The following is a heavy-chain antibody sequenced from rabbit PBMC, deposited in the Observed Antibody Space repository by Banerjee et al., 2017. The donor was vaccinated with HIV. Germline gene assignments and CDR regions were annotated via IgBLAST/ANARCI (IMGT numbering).Heavy chain of an antibody. CDR1: GFSFSSIYY. D-gene: IGHD6-1*01. CDR3: ASSGGAFYGYAGNL. CDR2: ITTISAST. J-gene: IGHJ4*01. V-gene: IGHV1S43*01. Sequence: QEQLEESGGDLVKPEGSLTLTCTASGFSFSSIYYMCWVRQAPGKGLESIACITTISASTYYANWAKGRFTVTRSTSLNTVTLQLNSLTAADTATYFCASSGGAFYGYAGNLWGPGTLVTVS.